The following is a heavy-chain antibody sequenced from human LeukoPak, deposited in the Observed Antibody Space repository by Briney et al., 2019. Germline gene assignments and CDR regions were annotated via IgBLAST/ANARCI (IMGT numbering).Heavy chain of an antibody. CDR1: GYTFTSYG. CDR3: ARGVTMMVVSSYFDY. Sequence: ASVKVSCKASGYTFTSYGLSWVRQAPGQGLEWMGWISTYNGHINYAQKLQGRVTMTTDTSTSTAYMELRSLRSDDTAVYYCARGVTMMVVSSYFDYWGQGTLVTVSS. V-gene: IGHV1-18*01. J-gene: IGHJ4*02. CDR2: ISTYNGHI. D-gene: IGHD3-22*01.